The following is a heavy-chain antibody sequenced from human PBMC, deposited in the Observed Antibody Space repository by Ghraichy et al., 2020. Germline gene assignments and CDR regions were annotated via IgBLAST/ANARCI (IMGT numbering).Heavy chain of an antibody. V-gene: IGHV4-31*03. Sequence: LNISCTVSGGSISSGGYYWSWIRQHPGKGLEWIGYIYYSGSTYYNPSLKSRVTISVDTSKNQFSLKLSSVTAADTAVYYCAREEYSSSSDYYYGMDVWGQGTTVTVSS. CDR1: GGSISSGGYY. D-gene: IGHD6-6*01. CDR3: AREEYSSSSDYYYGMDV. J-gene: IGHJ6*02. CDR2: IYYSGST.